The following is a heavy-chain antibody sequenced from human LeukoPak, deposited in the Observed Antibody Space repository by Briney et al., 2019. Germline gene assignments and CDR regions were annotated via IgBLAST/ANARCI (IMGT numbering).Heavy chain of an antibody. CDR3: AKDQLDY. CDR2: ISYDGSNK. CDR1: GFTFTDYA. V-gene: IGHV3-30*18. J-gene: IGHJ4*02. Sequence: PGGSLRLSRAASGFTFTDYAMSWVRQAPGKGLEWVAVISYDGSNKYYADSVKGRFTISRDNSKNTLYLQMNSLRAEDTAVYYCAKDQLDYWGQGTLVTVSS. D-gene: IGHD2-2*01.